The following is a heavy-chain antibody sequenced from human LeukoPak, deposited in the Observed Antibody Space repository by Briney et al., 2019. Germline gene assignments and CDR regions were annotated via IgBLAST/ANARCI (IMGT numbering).Heavy chain of an antibody. CDR3: ARVGYDILTGSKNFDY. CDR1: GGSITSHS. Sequence: SETLSLTCNVSGGSITSHSWNWIRQSPGKGLEWIGYSYYSGTTNYSPSLKSRVTISLDTSKNQISLKLTSVTAADTAVYYCARVGYDILTGSKNFDYWGQGTLVTVSS. V-gene: IGHV4-59*11. J-gene: IGHJ4*02. CDR2: SYYSGTT. D-gene: IGHD3-9*01.